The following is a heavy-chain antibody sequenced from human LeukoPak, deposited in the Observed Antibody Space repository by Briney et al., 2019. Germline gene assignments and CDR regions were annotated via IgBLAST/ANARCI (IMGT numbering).Heavy chain of an antibody. V-gene: IGHV1-69*06. CDR3: AGPIAAAGRDSGYYYGMDV. D-gene: IGHD6-13*01. CDR2: IIPIFGTA. J-gene: IGHJ6*04. CDR1: GGTFSSYA. Sequence: GSSVKVSCKASGGTFSSYAISWVRQAPGQGLEWMGGIIPIFGTANYAQKFQGRVTITADKSTSTAYMELGSLRSEDTAVYYCAGPIAAAGRDSGYYYGMDVWGKGTTVTVSS.